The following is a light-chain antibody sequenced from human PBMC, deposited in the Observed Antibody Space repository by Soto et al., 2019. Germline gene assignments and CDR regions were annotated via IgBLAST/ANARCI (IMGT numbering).Light chain of an antibody. Sequence: EIVLTQSPATLSLSPGARATLSCRASQRISYSLAWYQQKPGQAPRLLIHDASSRVTGVPARFSGSGSETDFTLTISSLQPEDFAVYDCQQRGNWHPPISFGQGTRLEIK. CDR2: DAS. V-gene: IGKV3-11*01. CDR1: QRISYS. J-gene: IGKJ5*01. CDR3: QQRGNWHPPIS.